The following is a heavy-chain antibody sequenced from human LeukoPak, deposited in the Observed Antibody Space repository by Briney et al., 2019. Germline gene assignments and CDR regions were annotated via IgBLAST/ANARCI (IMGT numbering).Heavy chain of an antibody. J-gene: IGHJ6*02. CDR1: GFTFSSYW. V-gene: IGHV3-74*01. Sequence: GRSLRLSCAASGFTFSSYWMHWVRQAPGKGLVWVSRINSDGSSTSYADSVKGRFTISRDNAKNTLYLQMNSLRAEDTAVYYCAGAYGSGKKKSYYYYGMDVWGQGTTVTVSS. D-gene: IGHD3-10*01. CDR3: AGAYGSGKKKSYYYYGMDV. CDR2: INSDGSST.